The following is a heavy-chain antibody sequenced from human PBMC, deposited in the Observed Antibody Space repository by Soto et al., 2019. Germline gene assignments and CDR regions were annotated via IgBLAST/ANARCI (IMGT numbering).Heavy chain of an antibody. D-gene: IGHD4-17*01. V-gene: IGHV3-33*01. Sequence: QVQLVESGGGVVQPGRSLRLSCAASGFTFSSYGMHWVRQAPGKGLEWVAVIWYDGSNKYYADSVKGRFTISRDNSKNTLYLQMNSLRAEDTAVYYCAREVRSDYNNWFDPWGQGTLVTVSS. CDR2: IWYDGSNK. J-gene: IGHJ5*02. CDR1: GFTFSSYG. CDR3: AREVRSDYNNWFDP.